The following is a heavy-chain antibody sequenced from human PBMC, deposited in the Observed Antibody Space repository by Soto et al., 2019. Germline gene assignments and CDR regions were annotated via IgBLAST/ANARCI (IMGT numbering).Heavy chain of an antibody. Sequence: ASVKVSCKASGYTFTSYGISWVRQAPGQGLEWMGWISAYNGNTNYAQKLQGRVTITTDTSTSTAYMELRSLRSDETAVYYCARGIAAAGPFYYYYGMDVWGQGTTVTVSS. CDR1: GYTFTSYG. J-gene: IGHJ6*02. D-gene: IGHD6-13*01. V-gene: IGHV1-18*04. CDR3: ARGIAAAGPFYYYYGMDV. CDR2: ISAYNGNT.